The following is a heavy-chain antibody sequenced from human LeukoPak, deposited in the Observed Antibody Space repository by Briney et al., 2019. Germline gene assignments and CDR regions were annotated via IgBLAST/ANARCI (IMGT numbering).Heavy chain of an antibody. CDR3: ATDARFLESPGYFDY. V-gene: IGHV1-24*01. CDR1: GYTLTELS. D-gene: IGHD3-3*01. Sequence: ASVKVSCKVSGYTLTELSMHWVRQAPGKGLEWMGGFDPEDGETIYAQKFQGRVTMTEDTSTDTAYMELSSLRSEDTAVYYCATDARFLESPGYFDYWXXXTLVTVSS. CDR2: FDPEDGET. J-gene: IGHJ4*01.